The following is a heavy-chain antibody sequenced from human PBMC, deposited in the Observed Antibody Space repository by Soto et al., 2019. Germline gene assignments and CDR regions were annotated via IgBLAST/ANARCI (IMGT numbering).Heavy chain of an antibody. J-gene: IGHJ4*02. V-gene: IGHV4-59*01. CDR1: GCSISNYY. Sequence: GQLQEAGPGFGKALETPAPNFTVSGCSISNYYLGWIRQAPGKGLEWIGYIYYNGNTNYKPSLKSRVTMSVDTSKNQISLKLSSVTAADTAVYYCTRANWYSEYWGQGTLVTVSS. CDR3: TRANWYSEY. D-gene: IGHD7-27*01. CDR2: IYYNGNT.